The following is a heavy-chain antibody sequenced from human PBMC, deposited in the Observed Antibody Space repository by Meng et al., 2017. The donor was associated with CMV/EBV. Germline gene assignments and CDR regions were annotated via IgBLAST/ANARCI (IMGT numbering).Heavy chain of an antibody. D-gene: IGHD3-3*01. CDR1: GYTFTGYY. Sequence: ASVKVSCKASGYTFTGYYMHWVRQAPGQGLEWMGWINPNSGGPNYAQKFQGRVTMTRDTSISTAYMELSRLRSDDTAVYYCARSRITIFGVVTHLDYWGQGTLVTVSS. J-gene: IGHJ4*02. CDR2: INPNSGGP. V-gene: IGHV1-2*02. CDR3: ARSRITIFGVVTHLDY.